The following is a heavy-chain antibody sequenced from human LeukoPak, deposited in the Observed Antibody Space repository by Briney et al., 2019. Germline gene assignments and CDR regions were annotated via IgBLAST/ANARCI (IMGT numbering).Heavy chain of an antibody. J-gene: IGHJ4*02. V-gene: IGHV4-61*02. CDR1: GGSISSATYY. Sequence: SETLSLTCTVSGGSISSATYYWTWIRQSAGKGLEWIGRMSGSGGTTYNPSLKSRDTILVDMSNKPFSLRLNSVTPEDTAVYYCARDTGWLDFAYWGKGTLVTVPS. CDR3: ARDTGWLDFAY. D-gene: IGHD6-19*01. CDR2: MSGSGGT.